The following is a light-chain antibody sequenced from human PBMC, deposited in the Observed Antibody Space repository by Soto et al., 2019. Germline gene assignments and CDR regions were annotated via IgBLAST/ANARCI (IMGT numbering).Light chain of an antibody. V-gene: IGKV3-20*01. CDR3: QQYNNWPLT. CDR1: QSVRNNY. Sequence: IVLTQSPGTLSLSPGERATLSGRASQSVRNNYLAWYQQKPGQAPRFLIYATSNRATGIPDRFSGGGSGTDFTLTISSLQSEDFAVYYCQQYNNWPLTFGGGTKVDIK. J-gene: IGKJ4*01. CDR2: ATS.